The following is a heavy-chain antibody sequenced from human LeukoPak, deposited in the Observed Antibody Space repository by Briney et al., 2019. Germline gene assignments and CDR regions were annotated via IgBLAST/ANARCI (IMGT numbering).Heavy chain of an antibody. J-gene: IGHJ4*02. CDR3: ARVGVGAAEFDY. Sequence: SETLSLTCTVSGGSISSSSYYWGWIRQPPGKGLEWIGSIYYSGSTYYNPSLKSRVTISVDTSKNQFSLKLSSVTAADTAVYYCARVGVGAAEFDYWGQGTLVTVSS. CDR1: GGSISSSSYY. V-gene: IGHV4-39*07. CDR2: IYYSGST. D-gene: IGHD2-15*01.